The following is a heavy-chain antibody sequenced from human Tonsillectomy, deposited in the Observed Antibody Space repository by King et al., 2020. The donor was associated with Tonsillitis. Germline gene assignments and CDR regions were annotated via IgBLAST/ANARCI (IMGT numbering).Heavy chain of an antibody. CDR1: GFSLSTSGMC. CDR2: IDWDDDK. J-gene: IGHJ3*02. V-gene: IGHV2-70*11. CDR3: ARVRGYTGSPVAAFDI. Sequence: VTLKESGPALVKPTQTLTLTCTVSGFSLSTSGMCVSWIRQPPGKALEWLARIDWDDDKYYSTSLKTRLTISKDTSKNQVVLTMTNLDPVEPATYYCARVRGYTGSPVAAFDIWGQGTVVAVSS. D-gene: IGHD6-13*01.